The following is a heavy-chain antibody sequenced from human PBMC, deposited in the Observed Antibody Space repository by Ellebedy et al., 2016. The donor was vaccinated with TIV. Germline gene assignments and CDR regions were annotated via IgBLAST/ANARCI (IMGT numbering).Heavy chain of an antibody. CDR1: GYSFTGYY. CDR3: ARSITRDDTAADILDAFDI. D-gene: IGHD2-2*02. Sequence: ASVKVSXXASGYSFTGYYMHWVRQAPGQGLEWMGWINPNSGGTNYAQKFQGRVTMTRDTSISTAYMELTRLRSDDTAVYYCARSITRDDTAADILDAFDIWGQGTMVTVSS. V-gene: IGHV1-2*02. CDR2: INPNSGGT. J-gene: IGHJ3*02.